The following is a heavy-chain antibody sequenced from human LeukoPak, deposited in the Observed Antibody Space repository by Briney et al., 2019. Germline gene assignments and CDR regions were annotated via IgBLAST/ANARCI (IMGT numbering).Heavy chain of an antibody. D-gene: IGHD6-13*01. CDR2: ISSSSSYI. V-gene: IGHV3-21*01. Sequence: GMSLRLSCAASGFTFSSYSMNWVRQAPGKGLEWVSSISSSSSYIYYADSVKGRFTISRDNAKNSLYLQMNSLRAEDTAVYYCARDLGSSSSWYGYWGQGTLVTVSS. CDR1: GFTFSSYS. CDR3: ARDLGSSSSWYGY. J-gene: IGHJ4*02.